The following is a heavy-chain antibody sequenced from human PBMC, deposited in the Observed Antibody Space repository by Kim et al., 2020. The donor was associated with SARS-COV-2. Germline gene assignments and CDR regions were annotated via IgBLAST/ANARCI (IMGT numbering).Heavy chain of an antibody. CDR3: ARETYPSYYGMDV. CDR2: ISYDGSNK. Sequence: GGSLRLSCAASGFTFSSYAMHWVRQAPGKGLEWVAVISYDGSNKYYVDSVKGRFTISRDNSKNTLYLQMNSLRAEDTAVYYCARETYPSYYGMDVWGQGTTVTVSS. J-gene: IGHJ6*02. V-gene: IGHV3-30*04. CDR1: GFTFSSYA.